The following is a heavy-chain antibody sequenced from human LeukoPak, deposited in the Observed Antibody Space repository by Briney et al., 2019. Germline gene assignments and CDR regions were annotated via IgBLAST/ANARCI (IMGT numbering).Heavy chain of an antibody. CDR3: ARQLTSMVILD. CDR1: GGSFSDYH. CDR2: ITHSGST. J-gene: IGHJ1*01. Sequence: PSETLSLTCAVYGGSFSDYHWTWIRQPPGKGLEWIGEITHSGSTNYNPSLKSRLTISVDTSKNQFSLKLSSVTAADTAVYYCARQLTSMVILDWGQGTLVTVSS. D-gene: IGHD2-21*02. V-gene: IGHV4-34*01.